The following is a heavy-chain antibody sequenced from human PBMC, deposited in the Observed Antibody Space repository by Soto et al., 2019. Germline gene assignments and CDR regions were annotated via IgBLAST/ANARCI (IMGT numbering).Heavy chain of an antibody. CDR3: VRPLPSGRNYGMDV. CDR2: IYNDGTT. V-gene: IGHV3-53*01. CDR1: GLSVRNNY. J-gene: IGHJ6*04. D-gene: IGHD3-10*01. Sequence: EVQLVESGGGLIQPGGSLRLSCTASGLSVRNNYMSWVRQAPGMGLEWVSVIYNDGTTYYADSVKGRFTISRDTSKNTLSLQLDSLRAEDTAVYYCVRPLPSGRNYGMDVWGKGTTVTVSS.